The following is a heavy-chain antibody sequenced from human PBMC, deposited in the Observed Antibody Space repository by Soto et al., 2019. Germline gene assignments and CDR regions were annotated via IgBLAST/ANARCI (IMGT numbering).Heavy chain of an antibody. CDR1: GGSISSGGYY. D-gene: IGHD2-2*01. Sequence: QVQLQESGPGLVKPSQTLSLTCTVSGGSISSGGYYWSWIRQHPGKGLEWIGYNQNSGTTYYNPSLKSRVTISVDTSKTLCSRKLTSVTAAATAVYYCARVRGYQLLGWFDPWGQGTLVTVSS. J-gene: IGHJ5*02. CDR2: NQNSGTT. CDR3: ARVRGYQLLGWFDP. V-gene: IGHV4-31*03.